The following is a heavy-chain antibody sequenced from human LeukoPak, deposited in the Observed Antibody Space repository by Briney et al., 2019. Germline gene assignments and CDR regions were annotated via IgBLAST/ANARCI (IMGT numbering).Heavy chain of an antibody. CDR2: ISSSSSCI. Sequence: PGGSLRLSCAASGFTFSSYSMNWVRQAPGKGLEWVSSISSSSSCIYYADSVKGRFTISRDNAKNSLYLQMNSLRAEDTAVYYCARVLELYDSSGYCDYWGQGTLVTVSS. V-gene: IGHV3-21*01. J-gene: IGHJ4*02. CDR1: GFTFSSYS. CDR3: ARVLELYDSSGYCDY. D-gene: IGHD3-22*01.